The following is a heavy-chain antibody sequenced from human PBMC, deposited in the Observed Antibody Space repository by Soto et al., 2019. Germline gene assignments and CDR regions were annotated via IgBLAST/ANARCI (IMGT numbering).Heavy chain of an antibody. V-gene: IGHV3-15*07. CDR1: GFTFSNAW. Sequence: PGGSLRLSCAASGFTFSNAWMNWVRQAPGKGLEWVGRIKSKTDGGTTDYAAPVKGRFTISRDDSKNTLYLQMNSLKTEDTAVYYCTTDLCRDSRGCPRSIWHDAFDIWGQGTMVIV. CDR3: TTDLCRDSRGCPRSIWHDAFDI. CDR2: IKSKTDGGTT. D-gene: IGHD6-19*01. J-gene: IGHJ3*02.